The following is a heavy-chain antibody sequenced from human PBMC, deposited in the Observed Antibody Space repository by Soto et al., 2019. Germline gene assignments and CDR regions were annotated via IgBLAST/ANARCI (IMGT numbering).Heavy chain of an antibody. D-gene: IGHD1-1*01. J-gene: IGHJ4*02. CDR1: GGPFSSYA. CDR2: IIPIFGTA. CDR3: ASDPELGQLERHSVGPLDY. V-gene: IGHV1-69*12. Sequence: QVQLVQSGAEVKKPGSSVKVSCKASGGPFSSYAISWLRQAPGQGLEWMGGIIPIFGTANYAPKFQGRVTITADESTSTAYTELSILRVEDTAVYYCASDPELGQLERHSVGPLDYWGQGTLVTVSS.